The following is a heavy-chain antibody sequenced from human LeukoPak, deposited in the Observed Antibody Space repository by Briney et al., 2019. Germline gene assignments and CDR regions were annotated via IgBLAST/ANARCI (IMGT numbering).Heavy chain of an antibody. J-gene: IGHJ3*02. Sequence: GGSLRLSCAASGFTFSSYAMSWVRQAPGKGLEWVSAISGSGGSTYYADSVKSRFTISRDNSKNTLYLQMNSLRAEDTAVYYCAKDNAYYDILTGYYNAFDIWGQGTMVTVSS. V-gene: IGHV3-23*01. CDR1: GFTFSSYA. CDR3: AKDNAYYDILTGYYNAFDI. CDR2: ISGSGGST. D-gene: IGHD3-9*01.